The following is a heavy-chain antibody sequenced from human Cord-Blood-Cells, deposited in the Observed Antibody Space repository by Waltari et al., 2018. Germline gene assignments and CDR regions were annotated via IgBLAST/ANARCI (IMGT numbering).Heavy chain of an antibody. CDR1: GGTFSSYA. J-gene: IGHJ4*02. Sequence: QVQLVQSGAEVKKPGSSVKVSCKASGGTFSSYASSWVRTAPGQGLEWMGGIIPIFGTANYAQKFQGRVTITADESTSTAYMELSSLRSEDTAVYYCARDRGYSGYDYYFDYWGQGTLVTVSS. CDR3: ARDRGYSGYDYYFDY. D-gene: IGHD5-12*01. V-gene: IGHV1-69*01. CDR2: IIPIFGTA.